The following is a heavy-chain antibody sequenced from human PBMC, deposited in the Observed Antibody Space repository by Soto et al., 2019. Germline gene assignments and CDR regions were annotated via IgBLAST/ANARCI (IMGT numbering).Heavy chain of an antibody. CDR1: GGSSGGRGDY. V-gene: IGHV4-30-4*01. CDR3: ARARGHYSDSSGYSSLSGMEV. CDR2: IFYSGST. Sequence: PSEILRLTWAVAGGSSGGRGDYWSFIRQPPGKGLEWIGYIFYSGSTYYTPSLKSRVTISVDTSKNQFSLKLSSVTAADTAVYYCARARGHYSDSSGYSSLSGMEVWGKGATVTVSS. D-gene: IGHD3-22*01. J-gene: IGHJ6*01.